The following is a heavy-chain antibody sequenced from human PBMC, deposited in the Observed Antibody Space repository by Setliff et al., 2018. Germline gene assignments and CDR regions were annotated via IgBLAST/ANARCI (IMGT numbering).Heavy chain of an antibody. CDR1: GLSYTNDW. D-gene: IGHD3-10*01. Sequence: PGESLKISCTASGLSYTNDWVSWVRQAPGKGLEWLASINPHGSEKYYADSVKGRFTISRGNAKNSLSLQMNNLRTEDTAVYYCFGAGTCSYWGQGTQVTVSS. CDR3: FGAGTCSY. J-gene: IGHJ4*02. V-gene: IGHV3-7*01. CDR2: INPHGSEK.